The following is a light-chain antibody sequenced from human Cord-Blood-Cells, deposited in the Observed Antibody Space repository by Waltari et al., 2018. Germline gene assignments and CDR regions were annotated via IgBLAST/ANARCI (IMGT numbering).Light chain of an antibody. CDR2: DVS. J-gene: IGLJ2*01. CDR1: SRDVGGYNY. Sequence: QSALTQPASVSGSPGQSITISCTGTSRDVGGYNYVFWYQQHPGKAPKLMIYDVSNRPSGVSNRFSGSKSGNTASLTISGLQAEDEADYYCISYTSSSTRVFGGGTKLTVL. CDR3: ISYTSSSTRV. V-gene: IGLV2-14*01.